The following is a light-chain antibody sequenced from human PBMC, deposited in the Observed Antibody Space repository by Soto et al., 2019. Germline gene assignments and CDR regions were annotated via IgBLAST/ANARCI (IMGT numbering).Light chain of an antibody. CDR3: CSYATPRL. CDR1: SSDVGSYNL. V-gene: IGLV2-23*02. CDR2: EVS. Sequence: QSVLTQPASVSGSPGQSITISCTGTSSDVGSYNLVSWYQQHPGKAPKLIIYEVSERPSGVSHRFSGSKTGNTASLTISGLQAVDEADYYCCSYATPRLFGGGTKLTVL. J-gene: IGLJ2*01.